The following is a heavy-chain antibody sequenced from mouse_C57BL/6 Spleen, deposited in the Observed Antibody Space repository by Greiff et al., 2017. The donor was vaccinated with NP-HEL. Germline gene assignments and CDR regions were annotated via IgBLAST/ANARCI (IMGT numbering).Heavy chain of an antibody. Sequence: QVQLQQPGAELVRPGSSVKLSCKASGYTFTSYWIDWVKQRPGQGLEWIGNIYPSDSETHYNQKFKDKATLTVDKSSSTAYIQLSSLTSEDSAVYYCARWGTGTRFDYWGQGTTLTVSS. CDR2: IYPSDSET. CDR1: GYTFTSYW. J-gene: IGHJ2*01. CDR3: ARWGTGTRFDY. D-gene: IGHD4-1*01. V-gene: IGHV1-61*01.